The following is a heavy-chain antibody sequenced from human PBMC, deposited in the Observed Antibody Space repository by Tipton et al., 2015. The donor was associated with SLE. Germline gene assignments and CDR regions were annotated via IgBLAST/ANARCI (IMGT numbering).Heavy chain of an antibody. V-gene: IGHV4-61*02. CDR2: IYTSGST. Sequence: TLSLTCTVSGGSISSGSYYWSWIRQPAGKGLDWVGRIYTSGSTNYNPSLKSRVTISVDTSKNQFSLKLSSVTAADTAVYYCAVYCSSTSCSFDYWGQGTLVTVSS. D-gene: IGHD2-2*01. CDR1: GGSISSGSYY. CDR3: AVYCSSTSCSFDY. J-gene: IGHJ4*02.